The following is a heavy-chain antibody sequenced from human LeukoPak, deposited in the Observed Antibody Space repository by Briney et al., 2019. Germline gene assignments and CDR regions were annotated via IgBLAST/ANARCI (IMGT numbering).Heavy chain of an antibody. CDR1: GFTFSSYS. D-gene: IGHD3-22*01. Sequence: GGSLRLSCAASGFTFSSYSMNWVRQAPGKGLEWVSYISSSSNTIYYADSVKGRFTISRDNAKNSLYLQMNSLRAEDTAVYYCAKDVFYDSSGHAFDIWGQGTMVTVSS. CDR3: AKDVFYDSSGHAFDI. V-gene: IGHV3-48*01. CDR2: ISSSSNTI. J-gene: IGHJ3*02.